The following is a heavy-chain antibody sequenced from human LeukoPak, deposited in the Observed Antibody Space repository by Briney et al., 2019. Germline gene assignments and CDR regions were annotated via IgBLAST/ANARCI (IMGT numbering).Heavy chain of an antibody. J-gene: IGHJ4*02. CDR2: ISGSGDST. V-gene: IGHV3-23*01. Sequence: PGGSLRLSCAASGFTFSNYAMSWVRQTPGKGLEWVSAISGSGDSTYYTDSVKVRFTISRDNSKNTLYLQMNSLRAEDSALYYCAKRRESGIGSLYYFDSWGQGTPVTVSS. CDR3: AKRRESGIGSLYYFDS. D-gene: IGHD3-16*01. CDR1: GFTFSNYA.